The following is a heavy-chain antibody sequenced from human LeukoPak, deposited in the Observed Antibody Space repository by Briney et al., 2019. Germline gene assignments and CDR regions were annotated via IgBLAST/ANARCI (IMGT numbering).Heavy chain of an antibody. CDR2: INTNTGNP. V-gene: IGHV7-4-1*02. CDR1: GYTFTTYA. CDR3: AKDRERGCSGGSCYSEVDY. D-gene: IGHD2-15*01. J-gene: IGHJ4*02. Sequence: ASVKVSCKASGYTFTTYAMNWVRQAPGQGLEWMGWINTNTGNPTYAQDFTGRFVFSLDTSVSTAYLQISSLKAEDTAVYYCAKDRERGCSGGSCYSEVDYWGQGTLVTVSS.